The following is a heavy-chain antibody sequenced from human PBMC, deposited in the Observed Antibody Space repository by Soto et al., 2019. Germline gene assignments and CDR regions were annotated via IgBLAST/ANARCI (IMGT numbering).Heavy chain of an antibody. CDR1: GYTFTSYY. Sequence: QVQLVQSGAEVKKPGASVKVSCKASGYTFTSYYMHWVRQAPGQGLEWMGIIKPSGGSTSYAQKFEGRVDMNKDTSASTDYIELSRLRSEATAVNYCARGAALAYNWFDPWGQRSQVTVSS. D-gene: IGHD3-3*02. V-gene: IGHV1-46*01. CDR2: IKPSGGST. CDR3: ARGAALAYNWFDP. J-gene: IGHJ5*02.